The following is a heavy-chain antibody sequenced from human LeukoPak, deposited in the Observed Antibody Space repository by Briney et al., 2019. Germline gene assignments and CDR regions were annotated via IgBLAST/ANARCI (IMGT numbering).Heavy chain of an antibody. Sequence: SQTLSLTCTVSGGSISSGGYYWSWIRQHPGKGLEWIGYIYYSGSTYYNPSLKSRVTISVDTSKNQFSLKLSSVTAADTAVYYCARDSHGYSSSSHLGYWGQGTLVTVSS. V-gene: IGHV4-31*03. CDR3: ARDSHGYSSSSHLGY. J-gene: IGHJ4*02. CDR1: GGSISSGGYY. CDR2: IYYSGST. D-gene: IGHD6-6*01.